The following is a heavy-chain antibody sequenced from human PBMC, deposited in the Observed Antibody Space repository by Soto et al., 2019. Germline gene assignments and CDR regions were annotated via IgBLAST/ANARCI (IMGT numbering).Heavy chain of an antibody. CDR3: ARGIFRAAAGTPLGY. Sequence: PGASVKVSCKASGYTFTGYYMHWVRQAPGQGLEWMGWINPNSGGTNYAQKFQGRVTMTRDTSISTAYMELSRLRSDDTAVYYCARGIFRAAAGTPLGYWGQGTLVTVSS. D-gene: IGHD6-13*01. V-gene: IGHV1-2*02. CDR1: GYTFTGYY. J-gene: IGHJ4*02. CDR2: INPNSGGT.